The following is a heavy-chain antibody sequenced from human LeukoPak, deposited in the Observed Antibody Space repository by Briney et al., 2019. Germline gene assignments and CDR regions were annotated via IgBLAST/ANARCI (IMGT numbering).Heavy chain of an antibody. Sequence: GGSLRLSCAASGFTFSHYAMSWVRQAPGKGLEWVSGISGSGGSAYYADSVRGRFTISRDNSKDTLYLQVSSLRAEDTAVYYCAKGVYSTSWWSVDYWGQGTLVTVSS. CDR2: ISGSGGSA. CDR1: GFTFSHYA. J-gene: IGHJ4*02. V-gene: IGHV3-23*01. D-gene: IGHD2-2*01. CDR3: AKGVYSTSWWSVDY.